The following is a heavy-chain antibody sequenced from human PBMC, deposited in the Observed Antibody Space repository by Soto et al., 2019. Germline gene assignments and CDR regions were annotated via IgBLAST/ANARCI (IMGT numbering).Heavy chain of an antibody. J-gene: IGHJ4*02. Sequence: EVQLLESGGDLVQPGGSLRLSCAASGLTFSNYAMTWVRRAPGKGLEWVSTISDSGGSTSYADSVKGRFTISRDNSKNTLYLEMNSLRAEDTAVYYCATSMTIWIRCSFHYWGQGTLVTGSS. V-gene: IGHV3-23*01. CDR2: ISDSGGST. CDR3: ATSMTIWIRCSFHY. D-gene: IGHD3-3*01. CDR1: GLTFSNYA.